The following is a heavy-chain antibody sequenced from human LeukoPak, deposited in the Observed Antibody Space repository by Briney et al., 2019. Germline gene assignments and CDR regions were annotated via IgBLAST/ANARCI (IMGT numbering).Heavy chain of an antibody. D-gene: IGHD5-24*01. Sequence: ASVKVSCKASGCTFTSYDINWVRQATGQGLEWMGWMNPNSGNTGYAQKFQGRVTTTRNTSISTAYMELSSLRSEDTAVYYCARGKDGYNRYDYWGQGTLVTVSS. CDR3: ARGKDGYNRYDY. CDR1: GCTFTSYD. J-gene: IGHJ4*02. V-gene: IGHV1-8*01. CDR2: MNPNSGNT.